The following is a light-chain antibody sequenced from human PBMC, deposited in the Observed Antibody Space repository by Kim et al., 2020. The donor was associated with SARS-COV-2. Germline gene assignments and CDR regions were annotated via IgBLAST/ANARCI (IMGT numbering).Light chain of an antibody. Sequence: PGERATLSRRTSQSIDTYLAWYQQRPGQAPRLLVYDASNRATGVPDRFSGSGSGTDFTLTISSLEPEDFSTYYGQQRNSWPPAVTFGGGTKVDIK. CDR2: DAS. CDR1: QSIDTY. J-gene: IGKJ4*01. CDR3: QQRNSWPPAVT. V-gene: IGKV3-11*01.